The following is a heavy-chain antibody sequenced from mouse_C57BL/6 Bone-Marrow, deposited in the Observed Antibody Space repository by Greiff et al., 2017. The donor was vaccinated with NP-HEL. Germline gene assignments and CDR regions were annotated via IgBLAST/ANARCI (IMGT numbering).Heavy chain of an antibody. CDR2: ISNGGGST. CDR3: ARRGDYDARWYFDV. Sequence: EVKVVESGGGLVQPGGSLKLSCAASGFTFSDYYMYWVRQTPEKRLEWVAYISNGGGSTYYPDTVKGRFTISRDNDKNTLYLQMSRLKSEDTAMYYCARRGDYDARWYFDVWGTGTTVTVSS. V-gene: IGHV5-12*01. D-gene: IGHD2-4*01. J-gene: IGHJ1*03. CDR1: GFTFSDYY.